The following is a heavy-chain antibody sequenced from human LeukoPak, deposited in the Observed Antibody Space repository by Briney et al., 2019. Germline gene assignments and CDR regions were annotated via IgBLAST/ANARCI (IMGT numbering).Heavy chain of an antibody. V-gene: IGHV3-21*01. CDR1: GFTFSTYI. CDR2: IGTSTSYI. CDR3: ARDKVAVAGTDY. D-gene: IGHD6-19*01. J-gene: IGHJ4*02. Sequence: GGSLRLSCAASGFTFSTYIMNWVRQTPGKGLEWVSSIGTSTSYIYYADSVKGRFTISRDNAKNSLYLEMNSLRAEDTAVYYCARDKVAVAGTDYWGQGTLVTVSS.